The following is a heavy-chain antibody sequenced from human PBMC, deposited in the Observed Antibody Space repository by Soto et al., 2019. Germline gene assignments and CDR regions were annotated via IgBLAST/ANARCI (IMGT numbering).Heavy chain of an antibody. CDR2: IKRDGREK. CDR3: AGDGARNGAYNGWLDP. V-gene: IGHV3-7*03. D-gene: IGHD3-16*01. Sequence: EVQLVESGGDLVQPGGSLRLSCAASGFSFSSYWMTWVRQAPGKGLEWVANIKRDGREKYYVASVKGRFTISRDNGKNLVYLQMDSLTPDDTAVYYCAGDGARNGAYNGWLDPWGQGTLVTVSS. J-gene: IGHJ5*02. CDR1: GFSFSSYW.